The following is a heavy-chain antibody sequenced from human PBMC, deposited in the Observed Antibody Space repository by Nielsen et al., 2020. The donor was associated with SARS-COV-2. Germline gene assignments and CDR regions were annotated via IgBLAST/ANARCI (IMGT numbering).Heavy chain of an antibody. V-gene: IGHV1-8*01. CDR3: AREGPFTTVTRNYGMDV. D-gene: IGHD4-17*01. CDR2: MNPNSGNT. J-gene: IGHJ6*02. CDR1: GYTFTSYD. Sequence: ASVKVSCKASGYTFTSYDINWVRQATGQGLEWMGWMNPNSGNTGYAQKFQGRVTMTRNTSISTAYMELSSLRFEDTAVYYCAREGPFTTVTRNYGMDVWGQGTTVTVSS.